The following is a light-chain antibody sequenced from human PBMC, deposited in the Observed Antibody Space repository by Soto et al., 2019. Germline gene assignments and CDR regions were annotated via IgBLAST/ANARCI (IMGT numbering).Light chain of an antibody. CDR3: QQYNDWLYT. CDR2: DAS. CDR1: QSVSSN. V-gene: IGKV3-15*01. Sequence: EIGMTQSPASQSVSPGERVTLSCRASQSVSSNLAWYQQQPGQTPRLLIYDASTRVFGIPARFSGSGSGTEFTLTISSLQSEDFAVYYCQQYNDWLYTFGQGTKLEIK. J-gene: IGKJ2*01.